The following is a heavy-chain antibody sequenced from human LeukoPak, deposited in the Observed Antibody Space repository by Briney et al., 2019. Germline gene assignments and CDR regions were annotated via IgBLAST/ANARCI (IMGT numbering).Heavy chain of an antibody. V-gene: IGHV4-4*07. Sequence: AETLSLICTVSGVSISSYYWSWIRQPAGKGLEGIGRIYSSGSTNYNPSLKSRVTMSVDTSKNQFSLKLSSVTAADTAVYYCARPTVTTNTFFDWYFDLWGRGTLVTVSS. CDR3: ARPTVTTNTFFDWYFDL. D-gene: IGHD4-17*01. J-gene: IGHJ2*01. CDR1: GVSISSYY. CDR2: IYSSGST.